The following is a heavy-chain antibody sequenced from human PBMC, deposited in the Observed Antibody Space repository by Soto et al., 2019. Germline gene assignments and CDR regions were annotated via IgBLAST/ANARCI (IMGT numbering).Heavy chain of an antibody. CDR2: IWYDGSNK. D-gene: IGHD3-10*01. CDR1: GFTFSSYG. Sequence: GGSLRLSCAASGFTFSSYGMHWVRQAPGKGLEWVAVIWYDGSNKYYADSVKGRFTISRDNSKNTLYLQMNSLRAEDTAVYYCARAYYGPGSYSTPFDYWGQGTLVTVSS. J-gene: IGHJ4*02. CDR3: ARAYYGPGSYSTPFDY. V-gene: IGHV3-33*01.